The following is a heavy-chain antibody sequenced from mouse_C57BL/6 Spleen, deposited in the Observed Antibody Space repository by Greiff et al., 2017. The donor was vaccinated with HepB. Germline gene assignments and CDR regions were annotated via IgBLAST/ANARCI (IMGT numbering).Heavy chain of an antibody. D-gene: IGHD2-3*01. V-gene: IGHV1-82*01. CDR2: IYPGDGDT. Sequence: VQLQQSGPELVKPGASVKISCKASGYAFSRSWMNWVKQRPGKGLEWIGRIYPGDGDTNYNGKFKGKATLTADKSSSTAYMQLSSLTSEDSAVYFCAREDGYSYAMDYWGQGTSVTVSS. CDR3: AREDGYSYAMDY. J-gene: IGHJ4*01. CDR1: GYAFSRSW.